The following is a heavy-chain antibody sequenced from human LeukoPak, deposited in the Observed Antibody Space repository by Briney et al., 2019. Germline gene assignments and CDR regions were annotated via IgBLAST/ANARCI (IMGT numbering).Heavy chain of an antibody. V-gene: IGHV3-21*01. Sequence: GASLKISCAASGFTFSSYGMNWVRQTPGKGLEGVSFISSSGSIYYAHSVKGRFTISRDNAKNSLHLHMDSLRVEDTAVYYCAKIDSYGSGSPYPNGAFDIWGQGTMVTVSS. CDR3: AKIDSYGSGSPYPNGAFDI. J-gene: IGHJ3*02. CDR1: GFTFSSYG. D-gene: IGHD3-10*01. CDR2: ISSSGSI.